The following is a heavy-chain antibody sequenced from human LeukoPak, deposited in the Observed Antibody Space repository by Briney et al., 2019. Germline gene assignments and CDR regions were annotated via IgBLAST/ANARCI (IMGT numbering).Heavy chain of an antibody. CDR3: ARFTRVDTAMAYYFDY. CDR2: ISAYNGNT. CDR1: GYTFTSYG. D-gene: IGHD5-18*01. Sequence: GASVKVSCKASGYTFTSYGIGWVRQAPGQGLEWMGWISAYNGNTNYAQKLQGRVTMTTDTSPSTAYMELRSLRSDDTAVYYCARFTRVDTAMAYYFDYWGQGTLVTVSS. V-gene: IGHV1-18*01. J-gene: IGHJ4*02.